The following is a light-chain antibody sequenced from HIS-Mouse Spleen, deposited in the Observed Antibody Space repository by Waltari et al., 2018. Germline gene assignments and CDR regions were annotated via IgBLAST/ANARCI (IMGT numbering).Light chain of an antibody. CDR3: QQYYSTPWT. V-gene: IGKV4-1*01. CDR1: QSVLYSSNNKNY. J-gene: IGKJ1*01. Sequence: DIVMTQSPDSLAVSLGERATINCKSSQSVLYSSNNKNYLAWYQQKPGQPPTLLIYWAPTRESGVPDRFSGSGSGTDFTLTISSLQAEDVAVYYCQQYYSTPWTFGQGTKVEIK. CDR2: WAP.